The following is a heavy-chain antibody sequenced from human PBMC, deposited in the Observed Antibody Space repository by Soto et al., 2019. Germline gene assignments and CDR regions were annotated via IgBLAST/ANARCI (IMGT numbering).Heavy chain of an antibody. CDR2: ISWNSGSI. CDR3: AKDGELLLPQYYFDY. Sequence: EVQLLESGGGLVQPGGSLRLSCAASGFTFSSYAMSWVRQAPGKGLEWVSGISWNSGSIGYADSVKGRFTISRDNAKNSLYLQMNSLRAEDTALYYCAKDGELLLPQYYFDYWGQGTLVTVSS. D-gene: IGHD1-26*01. J-gene: IGHJ4*02. V-gene: IGHV3-9*01. CDR1: GFTFSSYA.